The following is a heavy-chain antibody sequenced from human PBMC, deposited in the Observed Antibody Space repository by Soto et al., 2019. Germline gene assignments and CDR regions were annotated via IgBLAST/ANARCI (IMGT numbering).Heavy chain of an antibody. Sequence: SQTLSLTCAISGDSVSSNSAAWNWIRQSPSRGLEWLGRTYYRSKWYNDYAVSVKSRITINPDTSKNQFSLQLNSVTPEDTAVYYCATDPWLQGYYYYGMDVWGQGTTVTVSS. J-gene: IGHJ6*02. CDR1: GDSVSSNSAA. D-gene: IGHD5-12*01. CDR2: TYYRSKWYN. V-gene: IGHV6-1*01. CDR3: ATDPWLQGYYYYGMDV.